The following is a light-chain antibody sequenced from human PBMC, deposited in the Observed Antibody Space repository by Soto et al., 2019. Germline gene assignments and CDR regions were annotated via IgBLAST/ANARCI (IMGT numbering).Light chain of an antibody. Sequence: QPVLTQSPSASASLGASVKLTCTLSSGHSNYAIAWHQQQSEKGPRYLMKLNSDGSHSKGDGIPDRFSGSSSRAERYLTITSLQSEDEADYSCQIWGSGIVVFGGGTKVTVL. CDR2: LNSDGSH. J-gene: IGLJ2*01. V-gene: IGLV4-69*01. CDR1: SGHSNYA. CDR3: QIWGSGIVV.